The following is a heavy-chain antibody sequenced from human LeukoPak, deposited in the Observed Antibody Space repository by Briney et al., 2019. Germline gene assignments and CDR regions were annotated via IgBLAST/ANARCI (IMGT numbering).Heavy chain of an antibody. CDR3: AKLKTYYYDSSLDY. J-gene: IGHJ4*02. CDR1: GFTFSSYW. D-gene: IGHD3-22*01. V-gene: IGHV3-23*01. CDR2: ISGSGGST. Sequence: GGSLRLSCAASGFTFSSYWMHWVRQAPGKGLEWVSAISGSGGSTYYADSVKGRFTISRDNSKNTLYLQMNSLRAEDTAVYYCAKLKTYYYDSSLDYWGQGTLVTVSS.